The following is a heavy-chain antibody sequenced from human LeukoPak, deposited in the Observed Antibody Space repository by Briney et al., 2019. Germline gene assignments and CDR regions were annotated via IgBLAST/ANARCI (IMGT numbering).Heavy chain of an antibody. D-gene: IGHD3-10*01. CDR1: GYSFTGYY. J-gene: IGHJ6*02. CDR2: INPNSGGT. V-gene: IGHV1-2*02. Sequence: ASVKVSCKASGYSFTGYYMHWVRQAPGQGLEWMGWINPNSGGTNYAQKFQGRVTMTRDTSISTAYMELSRLRSDDTAVYYCAKDRITMVRGVNSYYYYGMDVWGQGTTVTVSS. CDR3: AKDRITMVRGVNSYYYYGMDV.